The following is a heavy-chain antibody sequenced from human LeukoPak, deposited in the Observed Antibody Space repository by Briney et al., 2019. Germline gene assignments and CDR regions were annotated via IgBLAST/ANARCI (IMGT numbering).Heavy chain of an antibody. J-gene: IGHJ4*02. D-gene: IGHD1-26*01. V-gene: IGHV3-30-3*01. Sequence: GGSLRLSCAASGFTFSSYAMHWVRQAPGKGLEWVAVISYDGSNKYYADSVKGRFTISRDNSKNTLYLQMNSLRAEDTAVYYCARALAGSYFDYWGQGTWSPSPQ. CDR3: ARALAGSYFDY. CDR2: ISYDGSNK. CDR1: GFTFSSYA.